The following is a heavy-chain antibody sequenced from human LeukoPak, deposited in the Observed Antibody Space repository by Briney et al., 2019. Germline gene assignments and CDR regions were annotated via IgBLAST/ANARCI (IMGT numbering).Heavy chain of an antibody. Sequence: GGSLRLSCAASGFTFSSYGMHWVRQAPGKGLEWVAYIQYDGSNEQYADSVKGRFSISRDSSKNILYLQMNSLRAEDTTIYYCARGEWLGLDYWGQGTLVTVSS. D-gene: IGHD6-19*01. CDR1: GFTFSSYG. V-gene: IGHV3-30*02. CDR3: ARGEWLGLDY. CDR2: IQYDGSNE. J-gene: IGHJ4*02.